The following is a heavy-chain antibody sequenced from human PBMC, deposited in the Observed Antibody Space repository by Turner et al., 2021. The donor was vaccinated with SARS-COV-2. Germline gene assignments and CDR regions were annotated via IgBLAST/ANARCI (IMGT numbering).Heavy chain of an antibody. J-gene: IGHJ5*02. CDR2: IYYSGST. CDR3: ARRSEGYYGSGSHWFDP. Sequence: QLLLQESGPGLVTPSETLSLTCPVSGGSISSSPYYWGWIRQPPGKGLEWSGSIYYSGSTYYNPSLKSRVTISVDTSKNQFSLKLSSVTAADTAVYYCARRSEGYYGSGSHWFDPWGQGTLVTVSS. D-gene: IGHD3-10*01. V-gene: IGHV4-39*01. CDR1: GGSISSSPYY.